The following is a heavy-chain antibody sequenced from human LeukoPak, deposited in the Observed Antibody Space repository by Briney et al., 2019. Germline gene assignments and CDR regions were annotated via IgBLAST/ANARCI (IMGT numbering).Heavy chain of an antibody. CDR3: ARDKYFDPTYYFYYMDV. J-gene: IGHJ6*03. CDR1: GFTVSSNS. V-gene: IGHV3-53*01. D-gene: IGHD3-9*01. CDR2: IYSDNT. Sequence: GGSLRLSCTVSGFTVSSNSMSWVRQAPGKGLEWVSFIYSDNTHYSDSVKGRFTISRDNSNNTLYLQMNSLSAEDSAVYYCARDKYFDPTYYFYYMDVWGKGTTVTVSS.